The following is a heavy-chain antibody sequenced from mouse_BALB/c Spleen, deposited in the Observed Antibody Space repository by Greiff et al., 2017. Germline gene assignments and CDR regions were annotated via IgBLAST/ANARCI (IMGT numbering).Heavy chain of an antibody. CDR3: AKHRNGNSGYAMDY. D-gene: IGHD2-1*01. CDR1: GFSLTDYG. CDR2: IWGGGST. J-gene: IGHJ4*01. Sequence: VMLVESGPGLVAPSQSLSITCTVSGFSLTDYGVSWIRQPPGKGLEWLGVIWGGGSTYYNSALKSRLSISKDNSKSQVFLKMNSLQTDDTAMYYCAKHRNGNSGYAMDYWGQGTSVTVSS. V-gene: IGHV2-6-5*01.